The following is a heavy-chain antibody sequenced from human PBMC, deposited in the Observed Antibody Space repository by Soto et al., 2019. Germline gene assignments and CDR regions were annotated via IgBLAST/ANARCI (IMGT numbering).Heavy chain of an antibody. J-gene: IGHJ4*02. CDR2: ISSSSSYI. CDR1: GFTFSSYS. Sequence: EVQLVESGGGLVKPGGSLRLSCAASGFTFSSYSMNWVRQAPGKGLEWVSSISSSSSYIYYADSVKGRFTISRDNAKNSLYVQLNSLRAEDTAVDYCARDCRGYRGYDTWCFVYWCLVTMVNVS. D-gene: IGHD5-12*01. CDR3: ARDCRGYRGYDTWCFVY. V-gene: IGHV3-21*01.